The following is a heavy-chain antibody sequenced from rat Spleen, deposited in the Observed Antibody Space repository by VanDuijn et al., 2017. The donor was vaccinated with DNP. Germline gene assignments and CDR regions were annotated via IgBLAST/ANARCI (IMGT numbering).Heavy chain of an antibody. Sequence: EVQLVESGGGLVQPGRSLKLSCAASGFTFSDFGMVWVLQVPTKGLEWVASISYDGGATYYLDSVKGRFTISRDDAQDTLYLQMDSLRSEDTATYYCARHNSGWGQGVMVTVSS. J-gene: IGHJ2*01. CDR3: ARHNSG. CDR2: ISYDGGAT. V-gene: IGHV5S13*01. CDR1: GFTFSDFG. D-gene: IGHD4-3*01.